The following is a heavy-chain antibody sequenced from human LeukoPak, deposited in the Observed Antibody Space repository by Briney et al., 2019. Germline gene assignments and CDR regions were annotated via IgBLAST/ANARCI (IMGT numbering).Heavy chain of an antibody. D-gene: IGHD6-19*01. Sequence: PSETLSLTCTVSGGSISSYYWSWIRQPPGKGLEWIGEIYHSGSTNYNPSLKSRVTISVDTSKNQFSLKLSSVTAADTAVYYCARFKRAGGWSYFDYWGQGTLVTVSS. J-gene: IGHJ4*02. CDR2: IYHSGST. V-gene: IGHV4-59*12. CDR1: GGSISSYY. CDR3: ARFKRAGGWSYFDY.